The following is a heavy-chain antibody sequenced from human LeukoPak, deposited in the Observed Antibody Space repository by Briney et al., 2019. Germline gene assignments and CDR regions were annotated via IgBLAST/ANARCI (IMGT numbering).Heavy chain of an antibody. CDR1: GFTFSSYA. V-gene: IGHV3-23*01. CDR3: AKDYRYAIAAPGRQYNWFDR. Sequence: GGSLRLSCAASGFTFSSYAMSWVHQAPRKGLEWVTAISGSGGSTYYADSVKGRFTISRDGSKSTLYLQMNSLRVEDTAVYYCAKDYRYAIAAPGRQYNWFDRWGQGTRVTVSS. CDR2: ISGSGGST. J-gene: IGHJ5*02. D-gene: IGHD6-13*01.